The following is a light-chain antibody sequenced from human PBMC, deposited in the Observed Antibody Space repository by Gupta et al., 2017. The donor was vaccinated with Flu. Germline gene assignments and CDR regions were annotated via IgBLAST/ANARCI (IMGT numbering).Light chain of an antibody. CDR2: EVN. J-gene: IGLJ2*01. CDR1: NSDLGRHNY. Sequence: QSALTQPASVSRSPGQSITISCTGSNSDLGRHNYVSWYQQHPGKAPKVIIYEVNNRPSGVSDRFSGSKSGSTASLTIFGLQAEDEADYYCSSYTTSSSRIFGGGTKVTVL. V-gene: IGLV2-14*03. CDR3: SSYTTSSSRI.